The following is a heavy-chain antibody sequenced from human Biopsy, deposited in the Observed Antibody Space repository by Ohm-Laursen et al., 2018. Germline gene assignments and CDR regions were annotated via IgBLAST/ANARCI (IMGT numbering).Heavy chain of an antibody. CDR2: INQDGSEK. J-gene: IGHJ4*02. CDR1: RFTFSRYW. D-gene: IGHD6-19*01. CDR3: ARDYPSYSSGWYREPPIQC. Sequence: SLRLSCTASRFTFSRYWTNWVRQAPGKGLEWVANINQDGSEKYYVDCVKGRFTISRDNAKNSLYLQMNSLRAEDTAVYYCARDYPSYSSGWYREPPIQCWGQGTLVTVSS. V-gene: IGHV3-7*01.